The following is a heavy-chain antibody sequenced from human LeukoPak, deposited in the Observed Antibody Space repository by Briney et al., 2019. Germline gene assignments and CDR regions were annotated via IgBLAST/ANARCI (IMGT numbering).Heavy chain of an antibody. V-gene: IGHV3-30*02. D-gene: IGHD4-17*01. CDR2: IRYDGSDK. J-gene: IGHJ4*02. CDR1: GFTFSNYG. Sequence: GGSLRLSCAASGFTFSNYGMHWVRQAPGKGLEWVAFIRYDGSDKYYEDSLKGRFTISRDTSKNTVYLQMNSLRAEDTAVYYCAKSHTMAQSDYGDFGYWGQGTLVTVSS. CDR3: AKSHTMAQSDYGDFGY.